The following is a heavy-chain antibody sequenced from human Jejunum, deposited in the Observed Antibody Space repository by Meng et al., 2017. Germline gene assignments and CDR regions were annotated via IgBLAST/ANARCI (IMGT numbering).Heavy chain of an antibody. V-gene: IGHV3-33*01. J-gene: IGHJ4*02. CDR1: GFTFSTYG. Sequence: GESLKISCAASGFTFSTYGMQWVRQAPGKGLEWVAVIWYDGTNKYYADSVKDRFTISRDNSKNTLYLQMNSLRADDTAVYYCGRGGGRWLQESLDYWGQGTLVTVSS. D-gene: IGHD5-24*01. CDR2: IWYDGTNK. CDR3: GRGGGRWLQESLDY.